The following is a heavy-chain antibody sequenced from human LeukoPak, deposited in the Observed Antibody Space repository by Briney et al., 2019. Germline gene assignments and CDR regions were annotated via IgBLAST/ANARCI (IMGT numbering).Heavy chain of an antibody. CDR3: ASGGYCGSTTCYPNWFDP. CDR2: IYYSGST. CDR1: GGSISSYY. Sequence: SETLSLTCTVSGGSISSYYWSWIRQPPGKGLEWIGYIYYSGSTNCNPSLKRRVTISVDTSKNQFSLKLSSVTAADTAVYYCASGGYCGSTTCYPNWFDPWGQGTLVTVSS. J-gene: IGHJ5*02. D-gene: IGHD2-2*01. V-gene: IGHV4-59*01.